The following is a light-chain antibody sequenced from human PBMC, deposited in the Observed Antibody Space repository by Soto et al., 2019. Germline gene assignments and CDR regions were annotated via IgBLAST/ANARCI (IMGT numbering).Light chain of an antibody. CDR2: NNN. CDR3: AAWDDSLNGWV. V-gene: IGLV1-44*01. Sequence: QSALTQPPSASGTPGQRVTICCSGSGCNIGSNTVNWFQQLPGTAPILLIHNNNQRPLGVPDRFSASKSGTSASLAISGLQSEDEADYYCAAWDDSLNGWVFGGGTKLTVL. J-gene: IGLJ3*02. CDR1: GCNIGSNT.